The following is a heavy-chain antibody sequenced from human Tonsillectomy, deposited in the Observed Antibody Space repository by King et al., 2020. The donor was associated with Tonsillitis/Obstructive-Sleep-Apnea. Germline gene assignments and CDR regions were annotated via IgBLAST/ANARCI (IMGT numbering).Heavy chain of an antibody. CDR3: ARNSLVPAANYYYYYMDV. Sequence: VQLVESGSELKKPGASVKVSCKASGYTFTSYAMNWVRQAPGQGLEWTGWINTNTGNPTYAQGFTGRFVFSLDTSVSTAYLQISSLKAEDTAVYYCARNSLVPAANYYYYYMDVWGKGTTVTVSS. D-gene: IGHD2-2*01. CDR2: INTNTGNP. J-gene: IGHJ6*03. CDR1: GYTFTSYA. V-gene: IGHV7-4-1*02.